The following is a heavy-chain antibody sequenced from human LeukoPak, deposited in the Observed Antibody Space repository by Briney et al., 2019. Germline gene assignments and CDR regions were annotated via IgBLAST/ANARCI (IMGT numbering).Heavy chain of an antibody. CDR1: GFTFSSYW. CDR3: ARYDFWSGYPIDY. CDR2: IKQDGSEK. V-gene: IGHV3-7*01. Sequence: GGSLRPSCAASGFTFSSYWMSGVRQAPGKGLEWVANIKQDGSEKYYVDSVKGRFTISRDNAKNSLYLQMNSLRAEDTAVYYCARYDFWSGYPIDYWGQGTLVSVSS. J-gene: IGHJ4*02. D-gene: IGHD3-3*01.